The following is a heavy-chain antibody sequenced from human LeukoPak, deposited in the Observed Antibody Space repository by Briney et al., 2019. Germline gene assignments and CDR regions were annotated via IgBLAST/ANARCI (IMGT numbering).Heavy chain of an antibody. Sequence: PSGTLSLTCAVSGGSISSRNWWSWVRQPPGKGLEWIGEIYHSGSTNYNPSLKTRVTISVDKSKNQFSLKLSSVTAADTAVYYCASKIRYSSGLGFDPWGQGTLVTVSS. V-gene: IGHV4-4*02. CDR2: IYHSGST. CDR1: GGSISSRNW. J-gene: IGHJ5*02. CDR3: ASKIRYSSGLGFDP. D-gene: IGHD6-19*01.